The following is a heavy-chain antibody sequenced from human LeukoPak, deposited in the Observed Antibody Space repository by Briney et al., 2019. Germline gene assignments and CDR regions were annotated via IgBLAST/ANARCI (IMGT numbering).Heavy chain of an antibody. CDR1: GYTFTSYD. J-gene: IGHJ4*02. V-gene: IGHV1-8*01. D-gene: IGHD3-10*01. CDR3: ARGGGYYGSGSYAY. CDR2: MNPNSGNT. Sequence: ASVKVSCKASGYTFTSYDINWVRRATGQGFEWMGWMNPNSGNTGYAQKFQGRVTMTRNTSISTAYMELSSLRSEDTAVYYCARGGGYYGSGSYAYWGQGTLVTVSS.